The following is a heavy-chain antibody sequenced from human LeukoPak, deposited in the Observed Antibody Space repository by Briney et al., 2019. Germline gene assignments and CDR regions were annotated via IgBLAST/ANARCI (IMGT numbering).Heavy chain of an antibody. CDR2: ISGSGGST. V-gene: IGHV3-23*01. D-gene: IGHD6-13*01. J-gene: IGHJ3*02. CDR3: AKGGGGGIAAAGGAFDI. CDR1: GFTFSSYA. Sequence: PGGSLRLSCAASGFTFSSYAMSWVRQAPGKGLEWVSAISGSGGSTYYADPVKGRFTISRDNSKNTLYLQMNSLRAEDTAVYYCAKGGGGGIAAAGGAFDIWGQGTMVTVSS.